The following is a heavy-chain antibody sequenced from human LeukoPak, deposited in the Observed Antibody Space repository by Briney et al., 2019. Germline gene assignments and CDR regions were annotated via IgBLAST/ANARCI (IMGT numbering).Heavy chain of an antibody. CDR2: IYHSGST. D-gene: IGHD1-26*01. CDR1: GGSISTYY. CDR3: ARDLGGATSPYYFDY. V-gene: IGHV4-59*12. J-gene: IGHJ4*02. Sequence: SETLSLTCTVSGGSISTYYWSWIRQPPGKGLEWIGYIYHSGSTKYNPSLKSRVTISVDTSKNQFSLKLSSVTAADTAVYYCARDLGGATSPYYFDYWGQGTLVTVSS.